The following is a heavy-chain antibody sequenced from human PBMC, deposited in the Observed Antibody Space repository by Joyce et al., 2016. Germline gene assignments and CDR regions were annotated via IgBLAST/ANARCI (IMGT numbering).Heavy chain of an antibody. J-gene: IGHJ5*02. D-gene: IGHD1-26*01. CDR3: AGSGVSENLSPFFDH. V-gene: IGHV5-51*01. Sequence: QLLLFGAELKKLGESLTISGKGSGYSFTSYWIGWVRRKPGEGLEWMGFIYAGYSDSRNKSSFEGQVSSSAVKTNSTAYNQWSSLKASKSANYYCAGSGVSENLSPFFDHWGQGTLVSVSS. CDR1: GYSFTSYW. CDR2: IYAGYSDS.